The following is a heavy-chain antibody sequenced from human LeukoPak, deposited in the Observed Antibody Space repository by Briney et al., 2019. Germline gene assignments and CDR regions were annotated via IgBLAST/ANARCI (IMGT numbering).Heavy chain of an antibody. V-gene: IGHV3-23*01. D-gene: IGHD3-10*01. Sequence: GSLRLSCAASGFTFSSSAMSWVRQAPGKGLEWVSTISGSGDRTYYADSVKGRFTISRDNSKNTLFLHMNSLRAEDTAVYSCAKGYYGSGSYGWFDYWGQGTLVTVSS. J-gene: IGHJ4*02. CDR2: ISGSGDRT. CDR3: AKGYYGSGSYGWFDY. CDR1: GFTFSSSA.